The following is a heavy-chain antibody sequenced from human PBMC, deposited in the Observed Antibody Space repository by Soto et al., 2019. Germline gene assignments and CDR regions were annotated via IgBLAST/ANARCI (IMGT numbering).Heavy chain of an antibody. D-gene: IGHD6-6*01. Sequence: SGPTLVNPTQTLTLTCTFSGFSLSTSGVGVGWIRQPPGKALEWLALIYWDDDKRYSPSLKSRLTITKDTSKNQVVLTVTNMDPVDTATYYCALDAHGSSSSGYWGQGTLVTVSS. CDR3: ALDAHGSSSSGY. CDR1: GFSLSTSGVG. CDR2: IYWDDDK. V-gene: IGHV2-5*02. J-gene: IGHJ4*02.